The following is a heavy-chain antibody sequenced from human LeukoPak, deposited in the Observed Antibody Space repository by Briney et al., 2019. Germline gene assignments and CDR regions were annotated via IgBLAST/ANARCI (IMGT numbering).Heavy chain of an antibody. CDR2: IKHDGSEK. Sequence: GGSLRLSCAASGLTFSRYWMSWVRQAPGKGPEWVANIKHDGSEKYYVDSVKGRFTISRDNAKNSLYLQMNSLRAEDTAVYYCAKGEAAAGGYWGQGTLVTVSS. J-gene: IGHJ4*02. CDR1: GLTFSRYW. D-gene: IGHD6-13*01. CDR3: AKGEAAAGGY. V-gene: IGHV3-7*01.